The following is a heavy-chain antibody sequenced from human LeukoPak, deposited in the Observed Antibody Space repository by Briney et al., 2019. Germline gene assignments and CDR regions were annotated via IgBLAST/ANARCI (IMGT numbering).Heavy chain of an antibody. CDR3: ARASAAAGGDWFDP. CDR2: ISAYNGNT. CDR1: GYTFTSYG. D-gene: IGHD6-13*01. V-gene: IGHV1-18*01. Sequence: ASAKVSCKASGYTFTSYGISWVRQAPGQGLEWMGWISAYNGNTNYAQKLQGRVTMTTDTSTSTAYMELRSLRSDDTAVYYCARASAAAGGDWFDPWGQGTLVTVSP. J-gene: IGHJ5*02.